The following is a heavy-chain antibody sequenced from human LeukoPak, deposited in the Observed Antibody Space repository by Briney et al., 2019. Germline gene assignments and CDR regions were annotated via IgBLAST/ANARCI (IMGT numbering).Heavy chain of an antibody. Sequence: ASVKVSCKASGYTFTTYYMHWVRQAPGQGLEWMGIINPSSGSTTYAQKFQGRVTMTEDTSTDTAYMELSSLRSEDTAVYYCATQSRPLGSELDYWGQGTLVTVSS. J-gene: IGHJ4*02. CDR1: GYTFTTYY. CDR2: INPSSGST. V-gene: IGHV1-46*01. CDR3: ATQSRPLGSELDY. D-gene: IGHD3-10*01.